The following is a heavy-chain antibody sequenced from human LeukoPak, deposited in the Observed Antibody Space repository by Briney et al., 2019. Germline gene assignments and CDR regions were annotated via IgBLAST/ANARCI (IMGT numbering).Heavy chain of an antibody. J-gene: IGHJ6*03. CDR2: IYYSGST. CDR3: ARLVVTGYYYYYYMDV. Sequence: KPSETLSLTCTVSGGSISSSSYYWGWIRQPPGKGLEWIGSIYYSGSTYYNPSLKSRVTISVDTSKNQFSLKLSSVTAADTAVYYCARLVVTGYYYYYYMDVWGKGTTVTVSS. V-gene: IGHV4-39*07. D-gene: IGHD1-14*01. CDR1: GGSISSSSYY.